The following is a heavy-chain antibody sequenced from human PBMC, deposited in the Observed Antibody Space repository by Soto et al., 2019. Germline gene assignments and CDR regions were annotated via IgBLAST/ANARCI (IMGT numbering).Heavy chain of an antibody. CDR3: AKEKFGSYYGSGSYYKFHYYYGMDV. Sequence: QVQLVQSGAEVKKPGSSVKVSCKASGGTFSSYAISWVRQAPGQGLEWMGGIIPIFGTANYAQKFQGRVTITADESTSTAYMELSSLRSEDTAVYYCAKEKFGSYYGSGSYYKFHYYYGMDVWGQGTTVTVSS. CDR1: GGTFSSYA. V-gene: IGHV1-69*01. D-gene: IGHD3-10*01. J-gene: IGHJ6*02. CDR2: IIPIFGTA.